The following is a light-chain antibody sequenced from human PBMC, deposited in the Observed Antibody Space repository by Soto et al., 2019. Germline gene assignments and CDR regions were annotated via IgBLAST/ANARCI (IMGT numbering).Light chain of an antibody. CDR3: QQFTSSLSLT. Sequence: EIVLTQSPGTLSLSPGERATLSCRADQTVSSNYLAWYQQKPGQAPRLLIYGASYSVSGIPDRFSGSGSGTDFTLAISRLEPEDFAVYYCQQFTSSLSLTVGGGTKVEIK. CDR1: QTVSSNY. CDR2: GAS. J-gene: IGKJ4*01. V-gene: IGKV3-20*01.